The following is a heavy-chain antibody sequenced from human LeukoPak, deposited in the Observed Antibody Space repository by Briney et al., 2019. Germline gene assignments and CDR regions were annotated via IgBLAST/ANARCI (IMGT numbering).Heavy chain of an antibody. CDR2: IKQDGSEK. D-gene: IGHD6-13*01. Sequence: GGSLRLSCAASGFTFSSYWMSWVRQAPGKGLEWVANIKQDGSEKYYVDSVKGRFTISRDNSKNTLYLQMNSLRAEDTAVYYCAARSNNWYVLDYWGQGTLVTVSS. CDR1: GFTFSSYW. V-gene: IGHV3-7*03. J-gene: IGHJ4*02. CDR3: AARSNNWYVLDY.